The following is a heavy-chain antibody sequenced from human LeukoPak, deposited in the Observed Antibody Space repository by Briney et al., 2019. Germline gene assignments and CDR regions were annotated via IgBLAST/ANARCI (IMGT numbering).Heavy chain of an antibody. CDR3: AKWGDYDILTGYYVSDF. D-gene: IGHD3-9*01. CDR1: GFIFRNYA. Sequence: GASLRLSYAASGFIFRNYAMSWVRQAPGKGLEWVSAITGSGDTTYYADSVKGRFTISRDNSKNTLYVEMNTLRAEDTAVYYCAKWGDYDILTGYYVSDFWGQGTLVTVS. CDR2: ITGSGDTT. V-gene: IGHV3-23*01. J-gene: IGHJ4*02.